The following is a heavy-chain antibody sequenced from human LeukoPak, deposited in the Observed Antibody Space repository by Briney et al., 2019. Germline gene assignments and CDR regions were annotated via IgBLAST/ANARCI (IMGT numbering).Heavy chain of an antibody. V-gene: IGHV4-39*07. CDR2: IYYSGST. Sequence: SETLSLTCTVSGGSISSSSYYWGWIRQPPGKGLEWIGSIYYSGSTYYNPSLKSRVTISVDTSKNQFSLKLSSVTAADTAVYYCARSLLLWFGELSGPFDYWGQGTLVTVSS. J-gene: IGHJ4*02. CDR1: GGSISSSSYY. D-gene: IGHD3-10*01. CDR3: ARSLLLWFGELSGPFDY.